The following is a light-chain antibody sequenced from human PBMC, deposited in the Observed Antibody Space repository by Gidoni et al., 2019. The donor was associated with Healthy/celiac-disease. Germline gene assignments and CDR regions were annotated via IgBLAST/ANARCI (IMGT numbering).Light chain of an antibody. V-gene: IGKV1-5*03. Sequence: IQMTPSPPTLSASVGDRVTITCRASQSISSWLAWYQQKPGKAPKLLIYKASSLESGVPSRFSGRGSGTEFTLTISSLQPDDFATYYCQQYNSYPRTFGQXTKVEIK. CDR2: KAS. CDR1: QSISSW. J-gene: IGKJ1*01. CDR3: QQYNSYPRT.